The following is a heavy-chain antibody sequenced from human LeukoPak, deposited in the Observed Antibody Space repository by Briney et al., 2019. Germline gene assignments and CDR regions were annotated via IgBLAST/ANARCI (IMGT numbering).Heavy chain of an antibody. D-gene: IGHD2-2*01. CDR3: ARRYCGSTSCYFGSRWFDP. J-gene: IGHJ5*02. V-gene: IGHV4-59*01. CDR2: IYYSGFT. CDR1: GGSISSYY. Sequence: PSETLSLTCTVSGGSISSYYWSWIRQPPGKGLALIGYIYYSGFTNYNPSLKSRVTISVDTSKNQFSLKLSSVTAADTAVYYCARRYCGSTSCYFGSRWFDPWGQGTLVTVSS.